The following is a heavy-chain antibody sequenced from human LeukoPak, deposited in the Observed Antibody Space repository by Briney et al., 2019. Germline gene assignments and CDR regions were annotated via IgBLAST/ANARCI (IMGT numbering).Heavy chain of an antibody. CDR2: INGDGRSI. D-gene: IGHD2-8*02. CDR1: GYTFSSYW. Sequence: GGSLRLSCVASGYTFSSYWMHWVRQAPGKGLVWVSRINGDGRSISYADSVKGRFTISRDNAKNTLYLQMNSLRAEDTALYYCARDQLYCTGGYCYFDSWGQGTLVTVS. J-gene: IGHJ4*02. CDR3: ARDQLYCTGGYCYFDS. V-gene: IGHV3-74*01.